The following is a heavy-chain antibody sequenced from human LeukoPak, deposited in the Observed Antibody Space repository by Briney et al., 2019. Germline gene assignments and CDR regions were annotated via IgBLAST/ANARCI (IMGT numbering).Heavy chain of an antibody. Sequence: GASVKVSCKASGYTFTSYGISWVRQAPGQGLEWMGWISAYNGNTNYAQKLQGRVTMTTDTSTSTAYMELRSLRSDDTAVYYCARDRESMYSSSWPFDYWGQGTLVTVSS. CDR2: ISAYNGNT. V-gene: IGHV1-18*01. D-gene: IGHD6-13*01. CDR3: ARDRESMYSSSWPFDY. J-gene: IGHJ4*02. CDR1: GYTFTSYG.